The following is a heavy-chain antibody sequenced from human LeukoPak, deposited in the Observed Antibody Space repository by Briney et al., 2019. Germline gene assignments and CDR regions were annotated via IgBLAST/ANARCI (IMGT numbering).Heavy chain of an antibody. V-gene: IGHV3-30*14. CDR1: GFTFSSYA. CDR3: ARGQRGSWYGDWFDP. Sequence: PGRSLRLSCAASGFTFSSYAMHWVRQAPGKGLEWVALISYDGSNKYYADSVKGRFTISRDNSKNTLYLQMNSLRAEDTAVYYCARGQRGSWYGDWFDPWGQGTLVTVSS. J-gene: IGHJ5*02. D-gene: IGHD6-13*01. CDR2: ISYDGSNK.